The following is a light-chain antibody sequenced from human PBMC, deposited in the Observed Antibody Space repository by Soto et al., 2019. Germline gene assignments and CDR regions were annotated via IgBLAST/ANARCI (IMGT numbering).Light chain of an antibody. Sequence: QSALTQPRSVSGSPGQSFTISCTGTSNDVGGYKYVSWYQHHPGQAPKLIIYEVNQRPSGVPDRFSGSKSGNTASLTISGLQAGDEADYYCCSCANSFTSWVFGGGTKLTVL. V-gene: IGLV2-11*01. CDR3: CSCANSFTSWV. CDR2: EVN. J-gene: IGLJ3*02. CDR1: SNDVGGYKY.